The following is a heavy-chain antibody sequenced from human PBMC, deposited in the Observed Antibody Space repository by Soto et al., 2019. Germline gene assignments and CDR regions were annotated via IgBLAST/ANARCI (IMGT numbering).Heavy chain of an antibody. V-gene: IGHV4-39*01. CDR1: GGSIKSNIHY. J-gene: IGHJ4*02. CDR3: ARQHYYDSSGYYTWN. Sequence: QLELQESGPGLVKPSETLSPTCSVSGGSIKSNIHYRGWVRQPPGKGLERIGTVHYNGSTYYTPSLKNRVTISADTSNNQFSLRLNSVTAADTAVYYCARQHYYDSSGYYTWNWGQGTLVTVSS. CDR2: VHYNGST. D-gene: IGHD3-22*01.